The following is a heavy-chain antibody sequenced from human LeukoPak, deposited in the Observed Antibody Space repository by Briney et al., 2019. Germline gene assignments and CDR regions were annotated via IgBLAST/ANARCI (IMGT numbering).Heavy chain of an antibody. J-gene: IGHJ4*02. CDR2: ISGSGGNT. CDR1: GFTFSTNA. D-gene: IGHD3-22*01. Sequence: GGSLRLSCAASGFTFSTNAMSWVRQAPGKGLEWVSAISGSGGNTYYADSVKGRLTISRDNSKNTLYLQMNSPRAEDTAVYYCARGFEEYYYDSSGYYHHFDYWGQGTLVTVSS. V-gene: IGHV3-23*01. CDR3: ARGFEEYYYDSSGYYHHFDY.